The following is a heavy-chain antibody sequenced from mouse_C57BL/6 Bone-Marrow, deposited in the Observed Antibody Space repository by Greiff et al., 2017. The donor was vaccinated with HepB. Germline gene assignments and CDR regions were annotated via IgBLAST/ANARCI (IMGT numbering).Heavy chain of an antibody. V-gene: IGHV3-6*01. CDR2: ISYDGSN. CDR1: GYSITSGYY. Sequence: EVKLEESGPGLVKPSQSLSLTCSVTGYSITSGYYWNWIRQFPGNKLEWMGYISYDGSNNYNPSLKNRISITRDTSKNQFFLKLNSVTTEDTATYYCTDYYAMDYWGQGTSVTVSS. J-gene: IGHJ4*01. CDR3: TDYYAMDY.